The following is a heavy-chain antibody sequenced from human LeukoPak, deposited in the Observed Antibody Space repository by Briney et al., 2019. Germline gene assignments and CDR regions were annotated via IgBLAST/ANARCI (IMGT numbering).Heavy chain of an antibody. V-gene: IGHV1-2*06. CDR3: ARGRQQLPHQTP. J-gene: IGHJ5*02. D-gene: IGHD6-13*01. Sequence: GASVKVSCKASGYTFTDYYIHWVRQAPGQGLEWMGRINPNSGGTNYAQKFQGRVTMTKDASISTAYMELSRLRSDDTAVYYCARGRQQLPHQTPWGQGTLVTVSS. CDR1: GYTFTDYY. CDR2: INPNSGGT.